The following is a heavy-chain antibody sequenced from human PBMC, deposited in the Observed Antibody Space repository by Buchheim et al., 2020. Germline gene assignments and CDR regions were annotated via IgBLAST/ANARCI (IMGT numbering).Heavy chain of an antibody. CDR1: GYTFTSYY. Sequence: QVQLVQSGAEVKKPGASVKVSCKASGYTFTSYYMHWVRQAPGQGLEGMGIINPCGGSTSYAKKFQGRVTMTRDTSTSTVTMELSSLRSEDTAVYYFAGARGSMGQGYYYYYYMDVWGKGTT. V-gene: IGHV1-46*01. CDR3: AGARGSMGQGYYYYYYMDV. J-gene: IGHJ6*03. CDR2: INPCGGST. D-gene: IGHD2-15*01.